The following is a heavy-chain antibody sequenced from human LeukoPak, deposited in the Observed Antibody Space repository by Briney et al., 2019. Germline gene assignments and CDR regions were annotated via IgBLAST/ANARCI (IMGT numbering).Heavy chain of an antibody. Sequence: GGSLRLSCAASGFTFDDYAMHWVRQAPGKGLEWVSGISWNSGSIGYADSVKGRFTISRDNAKNSLYLEMNSLRVEDTALYYCTKAPGDSSGRDFSDIWGQGTMVTVSS. D-gene: IGHD3-22*01. CDR2: ISWNSGSI. CDR1: GFTFDDYA. CDR3: TKAPGDSSGRDFSDI. V-gene: IGHV3-9*01. J-gene: IGHJ3*02.